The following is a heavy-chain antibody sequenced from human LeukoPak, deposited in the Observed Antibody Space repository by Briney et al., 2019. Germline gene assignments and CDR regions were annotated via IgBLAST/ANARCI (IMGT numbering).Heavy chain of an antibody. CDR1: GGSISSGGYY. Sequence: PSETLSLTCTVSGGSISSGGYYWSWIRQHPGKGLEWIGYIYYSGSTYYNPSLKSRVTISVDTSKNQFSLKLSSVTAADTAVYYCARVMRASGTHTDPPYMDVWGKGTTVTVSS. J-gene: IGHJ6*03. D-gene: IGHD1-7*01. CDR3: ARVMRASGTHTDPPYMDV. V-gene: IGHV4-31*03. CDR2: IYYSGST.